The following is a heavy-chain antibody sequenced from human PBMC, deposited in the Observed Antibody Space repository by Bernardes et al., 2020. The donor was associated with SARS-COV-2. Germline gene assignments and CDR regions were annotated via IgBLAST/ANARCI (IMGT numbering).Heavy chain of an antibody. J-gene: IGHJ4*02. V-gene: IGHV1-18*01. Sequence: ASVKVSCKASGYTFINFGISWVRQAPGQGLEWMGWISGSNDYTNYAQNFQGRVTMTTDTSTSTAYMEVRSLRSDDTAVYYCARDLKPYCSGGVCFSLDYWGQGTLVTVSS. D-gene: IGHD2-8*02. CDR3: ARDLKPYCSGGVCFSLDY. CDR1: GYTFINFG. CDR2: ISGSNDYT.